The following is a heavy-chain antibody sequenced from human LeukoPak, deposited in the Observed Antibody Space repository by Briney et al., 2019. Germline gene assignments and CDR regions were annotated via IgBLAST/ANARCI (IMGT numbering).Heavy chain of an antibody. CDR2: ISSSSSYI. CDR1: RFTFSSYS. Sequence: GGSLRLSCAASRFTFSSYSMNWVRQAPGKGLEWVSSISSSSSYIYYADSVKGRFTISRDNAKNSLYLQMNGLRAEDTAVYYCARGPRVVVVAATPLFDYWGQGTLVTVSS. CDR3: ARGPRVVVVAATPLFDY. D-gene: IGHD2-15*01. J-gene: IGHJ4*02. V-gene: IGHV3-21*01.